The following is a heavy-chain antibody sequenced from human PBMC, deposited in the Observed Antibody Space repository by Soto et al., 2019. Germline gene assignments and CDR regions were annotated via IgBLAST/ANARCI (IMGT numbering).Heavy chain of an antibody. CDR3: ARVRVYYYDSSGYYSPYYYYGMDV. V-gene: IGHV3-7*05. Sequence: GGSLRLSCAASGFTFSSYWMGWVRQAPGKGLEWVANIKQDGSEKYYVDSVKGRFTISRDNAKNSLYLQMNSLRAEDTAAYYCARVRVYYYDSSGYYSPYYYYGMDVWGQGTTVTVSS. CDR2: IKQDGSEK. CDR1: GFTFSSYW. D-gene: IGHD3-22*01. J-gene: IGHJ6*02.